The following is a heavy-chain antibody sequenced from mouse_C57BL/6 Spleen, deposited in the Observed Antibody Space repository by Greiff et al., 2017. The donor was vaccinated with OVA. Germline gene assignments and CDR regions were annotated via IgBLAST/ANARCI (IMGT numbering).Heavy chain of an antibody. CDR2: IDPEDGDT. J-gene: IGHJ1*03. CDR1: GFNIKDYY. V-gene: IGHV14-1*01. Sequence: VQLQQSGAELVRPGASVKLSCTASGFNIKDYYMHWVKQRPEQGLEWIGRIDPEDGDTEYASKFQGKATMTADTSSNTAYLQLSSLTSEDTAVYYCTTLYYGSIWYVDVWGTGTTVTVSS. CDR3: TTLYYGSIWYVDV. D-gene: IGHD1-1*01.